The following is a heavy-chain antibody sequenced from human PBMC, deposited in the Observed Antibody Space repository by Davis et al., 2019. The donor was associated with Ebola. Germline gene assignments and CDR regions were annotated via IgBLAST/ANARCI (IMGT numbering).Heavy chain of an antibody. Sequence: GESLKISCAASGLRFSNFAMSWIRQAPGKGLEWVSVISDAGDNTDYADSVKGRFTISRDNSNNILYLQMNSLRAGDTAVYFCAKDFEGDGSFRVYWGQGTLVTVSS. J-gene: IGHJ4*02. CDR2: ISDAGDNT. V-gene: IGHV3-23*01. CDR3: AKDFEGDGSFRVY. CDR1: GLRFSNFA. D-gene: IGHD3-9*01.